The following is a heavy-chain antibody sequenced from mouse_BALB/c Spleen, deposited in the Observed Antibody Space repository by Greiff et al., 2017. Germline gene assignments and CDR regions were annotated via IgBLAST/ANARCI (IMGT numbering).Heavy chain of an antibody. D-gene: IGHD2-1*01. CDR2: IDPENGNT. Sequence: EVQLQQSGAELVRPGALVKLSCKASGFNIKDYYMHWVKQRPEQGLEWIGWIDPENGNTIYDPKFQGKASITADTSSNTAYLQLSSLTSEDTAVYYCASWGNVFAYWGQGTLVTVSA. CDR1: GFNIKDYY. V-gene: IGHV14-1*02. J-gene: IGHJ3*01. CDR3: ASWGNVFAY.